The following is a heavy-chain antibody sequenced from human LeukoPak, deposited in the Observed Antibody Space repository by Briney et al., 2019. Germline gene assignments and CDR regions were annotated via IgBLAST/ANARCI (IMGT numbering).Heavy chain of an antibody. V-gene: IGHV3-49*04. D-gene: IGHD3-22*01. CDR2: IRSKAYGVTT. Sequence: GSLRLSCTASGFTFGDYAMNWVRQAPGKGLEWVGFIRSKAYGVTTEYAASAKGRFTISRDDSKSIAYLRMNSLKTEDTAVYYCTRGRRHYDSSGYYHDYWGQGTLVTVSS. J-gene: IGHJ4*02. CDR1: GFTFGDYA. CDR3: TRGRRHYDSSGYYHDY.